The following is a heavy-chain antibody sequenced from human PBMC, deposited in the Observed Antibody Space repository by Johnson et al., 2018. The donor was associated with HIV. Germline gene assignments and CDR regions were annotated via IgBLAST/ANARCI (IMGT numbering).Heavy chain of an antibody. D-gene: IGHD1-14*01. CDR3: ATRDPTHRPGVFDI. Sequence: QVQLVESGGGLVKPGGSLRLSCAASGFTFSDYYMSWIRQAPGTGLEWVSYIRSSGSTIYYADSVKGRFPISRDNAKNSLDLQMNSLRAEDTAVYYCATRDPTHRPGVFDIWGQGTMVTVSS. CDR2: IRSSGSTI. CDR1: GFTFSDYY. V-gene: IGHV3-11*04. J-gene: IGHJ3*02.